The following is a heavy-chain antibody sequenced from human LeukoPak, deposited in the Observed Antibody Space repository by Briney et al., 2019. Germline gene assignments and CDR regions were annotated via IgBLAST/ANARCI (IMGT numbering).Heavy chain of an antibody. CDR2: INGDGSST. CDR1: GFTFSSFW. D-gene: IGHD5-18*01. CDR3: ARGGGYSYNPFHF. J-gene: IGHJ4*02. V-gene: IGHV3-74*01. Sequence: PGGSLRLSCAASGFTFSSFWMHWVRQAPGKGLVWVSCINGDGSSTYYADSVEGRFTISRDNTKNTLYLQMNSLRAEDTAVYYCARGGGYSYNPFHFWGQGTLVTVSS.